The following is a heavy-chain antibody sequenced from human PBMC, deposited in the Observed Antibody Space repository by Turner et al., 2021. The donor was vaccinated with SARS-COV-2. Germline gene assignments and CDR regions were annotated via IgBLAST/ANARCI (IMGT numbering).Heavy chain of an antibody. CDR2: ISHSGSI. J-gene: IGHJ6*02. CDR3: ARVNYGGVTVRDYYSYYGMDV. CDR1: GGSFSGYY. D-gene: IGHD2-21*02. Sequence: QVQLQQWGAGLLKPSETLSLTCAAYGGSFSGYYWSWIRQSPGKGLEWIGEISHSGSITYNPSLKSRVTLSVDRSKIQFSLRLSSVTAADTAVYYCARVNYGGVTVRDYYSYYGMDVWGQGTTVTVS. V-gene: IGHV4-34*01.